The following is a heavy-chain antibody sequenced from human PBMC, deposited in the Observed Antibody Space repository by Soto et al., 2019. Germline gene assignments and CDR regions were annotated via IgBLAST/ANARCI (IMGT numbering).Heavy chain of an antibody. CDR3: ARGYSSGWSKWFDP. CDR1: GGSISSYY. J-gene: IGHJ5*02. CDR2: IYYSGST. D-gene: IGHD6-19*01. V-gene: IGHV4-59*01. Sequence: ASETLSLTCTVSGGSISSYYWSWIRQPPGKGLEWIGYIYYSGSTNYNPSLKSRVTISVDTSKNQFSLKLSSVTAADTAVYYCARGYSSGWSKWFDPWGQGTLVTVSS.